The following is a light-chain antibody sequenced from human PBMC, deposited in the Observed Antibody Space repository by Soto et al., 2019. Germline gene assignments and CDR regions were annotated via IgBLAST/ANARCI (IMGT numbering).Light chain of an antibody. Sequence: AIRMTQSPSSLSASTGDRVTITCRASQGISSYLAWYQQKPGKAPKLLIYAASTLQSGVPSRFSGSGSGTDCTLTISCLRSEDFATYYCQQYYSYPWTFGQGTKVDIK. CDR1: QGISSY. V-gene: IGKV1-8*01. CDR2: AAS. J-gene: IGKJ1*01. CDR3: QQYYSYPWT.